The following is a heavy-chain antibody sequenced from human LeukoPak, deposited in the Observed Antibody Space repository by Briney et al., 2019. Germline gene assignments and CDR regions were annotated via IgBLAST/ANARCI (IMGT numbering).Heavy chain of an antibody. Sequence: GASVKVSCKASGYTFTGYYMHWVRQAPGQGLEWMGWINPSSGGTNYAQKFQGWVTMTRDTSISTAYMELSRLRSDDTAVYYCAITLLWFGELSDWGQGTLVTVSS. J-gene: IGHJ4*02. CDR1: GYTFTGYY. D-gene: IGHD3-10*01. CDR2: INPSSGGT. V-gene: IGHV1-2*04. CDR3: AITLLWFGELSD.